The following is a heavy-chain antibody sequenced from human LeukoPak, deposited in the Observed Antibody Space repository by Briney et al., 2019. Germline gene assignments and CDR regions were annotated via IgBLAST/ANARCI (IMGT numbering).Heavy chain of an antibody. V-gene: IGHV3-66*01. D-gene: IGHD4-11*01. CDR3: AKKKADYSYPSSFDY. J-gene: IGHJ4*02. CDR1: GFTVSSNY. CDR2: TYSGGST. Sequence: GGSLRLSCAASGFTVSSNYMSWVRQAPGKGLEWVSVTYSGGSTYYADSVKGRFTISRDNSKNTLHLQMNSLRAEDTAVYYCAKKKADYSYPSSFDYWGQGTLVTVSS.